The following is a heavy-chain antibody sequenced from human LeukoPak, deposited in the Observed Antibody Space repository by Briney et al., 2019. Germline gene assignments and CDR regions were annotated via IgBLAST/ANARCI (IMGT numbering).Heavy chain of an antibody. D-gene: IGHD2-2*02. CDR3: ARQGYCSSTSCYKGGGSYFDY. J-gene: IGHJ4*02. CDR2: IYHSGST. V-gene: IGHV4-38-2*01. Sequence: PSETLSLTCAVSGYSISSGYYWGWIRQPPGKGLEWIGSIYHSGSTYYNPSLKSRVTISVDTSKNQFSLKLSSVTAADTAVYHCARQGYCSSTSCYKGGGSYFDYWGQGTLVTVSS. CDR1: GYSISSGYY.